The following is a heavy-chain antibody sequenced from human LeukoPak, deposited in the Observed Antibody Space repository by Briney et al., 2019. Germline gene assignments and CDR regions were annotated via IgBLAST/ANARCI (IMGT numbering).Heavy chain of an antibody. V-gene: IGHV3-64D*06. CDR3: APSPYYYESSGYSA. CDR2: ISSNGGST. D-gene: IGHD3-22*01. CDR1: GFTFSSYA. Sequence: GGSLRLSCSASGFTFSSYAMHWVRQAPGKGLEYVSAISSNGGSTYYADSVKGRFTISRDNSKNTQYLQMSSLRAEDTAVYYCAPSPYYYESSGYSAWGQGTLVTVSS. J-gene: IGHJ5*02.